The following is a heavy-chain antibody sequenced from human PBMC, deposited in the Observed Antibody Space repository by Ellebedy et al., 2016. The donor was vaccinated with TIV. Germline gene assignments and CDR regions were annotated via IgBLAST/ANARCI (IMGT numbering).Heavy chain of an antibody. CDR2: MNPNSGNT. Sequence: ASVKVSCXASGGTFSSYAISWVRQATGQGLEWMGWMNPNSGNTGYAQKFQGRVTMTRNTSISTAYMELSSLRSEDTAVYYCARSRSLTNGFYGYWGQGTLVTVSS. CDR3: ARSRSLTNGFYGY. V-gene: IGHV1-8*02. D-gene: IGHD4-17*01. CDR1: GGTFSSYA. J-gene: IGHJ4*02.